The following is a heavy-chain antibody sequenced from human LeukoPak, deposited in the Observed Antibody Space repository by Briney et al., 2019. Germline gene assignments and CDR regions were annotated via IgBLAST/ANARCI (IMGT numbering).Heavy chain of an antibody. CDR1: GYTFTSYY. Sequence: ASVKVSCKASGYTFTSYYIHWVRQAPGQGLEWMGLINPSGGSTNYAQKFQSRVTITRDTSASTAYMELSSLRSEDMAVYYCARAPLYGDYGNRFETGITFDIWGQGTMVTVSS. CDR3: ARAPLYGDYGNRFETGITFDI. CDR2: INPSGGST. D-gene: IGHD4-17*01. J-gene: IGHJ3*02. V-gene: IGHV1-46*01.